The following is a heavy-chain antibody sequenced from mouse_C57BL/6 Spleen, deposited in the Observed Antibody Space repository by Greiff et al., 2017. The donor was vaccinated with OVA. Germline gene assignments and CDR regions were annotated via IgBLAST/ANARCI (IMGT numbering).Heavy chain of an antibody. J-gene: IGHJ1*03. CDR3: ARVPIYYYGSSSFHWYFDG. CDR1: GYTFTDYN. CDR2: INPNNGGT. D-gene: IGHD1-1*01. Sequence: VHVKQSGPELVKPGASVKMSCKASGYTFTDYNMHWVKQSHGKSLEWIGYINPNNGGTSYNQKFKGKATLTVNKSSSTAYMELRSLTSEDSAVYYCARVPIYYYGSSSFHWYFDGWGTGTTVTVSS. V-gene: IGHV1-22*01.